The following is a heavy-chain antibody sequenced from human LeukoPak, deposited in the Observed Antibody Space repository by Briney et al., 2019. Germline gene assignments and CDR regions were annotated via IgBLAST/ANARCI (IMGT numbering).Heavy chain of an antibody. CDR1: GFTFSSYT. CDR2: ISTSSSYK. V-gene: IGHV3-21*04. D-gene: IGHD5-24*01. CDR3: VKEGSHSDGGHSPTFDS. Sequence: GGSLRLSCAVSGFTFSSYTMHWVRQAPGKGLEWVSSISTSSSYKYYADSVRGRFTISRDNSKSALYLQMNSLRSKDTAMYHCVKEGSHSDGGHSPTFDSWGLGTLVTVSS. J-gene: IGHJ4*02.